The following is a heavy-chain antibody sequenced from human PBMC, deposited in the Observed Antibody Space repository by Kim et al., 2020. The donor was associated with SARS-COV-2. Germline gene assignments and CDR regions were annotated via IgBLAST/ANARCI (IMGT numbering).Heavy chain of an antibody. CDR3: ARQGDYGDYYFDY. D-gene: IGHD4-17*01. J-gene: IGHJ4*02. V-gene: IGHV4-39*01. Sequence: YNPSLKSRVTISVDTSKNQFSLKLSSVTAADTAVYYCARQGDYGDYYFDYWGQGTLVTVSS.